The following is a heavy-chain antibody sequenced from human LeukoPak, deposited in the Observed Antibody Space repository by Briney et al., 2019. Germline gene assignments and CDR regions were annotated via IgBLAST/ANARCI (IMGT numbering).Heavy chain of an antibody. V-gene: IGHV3-23*01. Sequence: GGSLRLSCAASGFTFSDYAMNWVRQAPGQGPEWVSAVSSSGDSTYYADSVKGRFTISRENAKNSLYLQMNSLRAGDTAVYYCARAYSSSWIIDYWGQGTLVTVSS. J-gene: IGHJ4*02. CDR2: VSSSGDST. CDR1: GFTFSDYA. D-gene: IGHD6-13*01. CDR3: ARAYSSSWIIDY.